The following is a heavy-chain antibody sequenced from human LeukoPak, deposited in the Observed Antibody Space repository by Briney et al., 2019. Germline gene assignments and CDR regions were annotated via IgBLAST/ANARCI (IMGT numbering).Heavy chain of an antibody. D-gene: IGHD6-19*01. CDR3: ARVDSGSACAS. CDR1: GFILGSSS. V-gene: IGHV3-64*01. CDR2: ISRNGGDT. Sequence: GGSLRLSCAASGFILGSSSMHWVRHAPGKGLQFVSAISRNGGDTNYAHSVKGRFTISRDISNTTLYLQMCSLRPEDIAIYYFARVDSGSACASWGQGILGTVS. J-gene: IGHJ1*01.